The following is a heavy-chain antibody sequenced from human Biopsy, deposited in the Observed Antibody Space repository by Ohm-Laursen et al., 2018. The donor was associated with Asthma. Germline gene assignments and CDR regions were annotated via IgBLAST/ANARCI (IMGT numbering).Heavy chain of an antibody. J-gene: IGHJ2*01. CDR3: ARIKIGTGAGTDRYFDL. CDR2: IDPNSGGT. CDR1: GGTFSSNS. V-gene: IGHV1-2*06. D-gene: IGHD1-7*01. Sequence: ASVKVSCKASGGTFSSNSINWVRQAPGQGLEWMGRIDPNSGGTNYAQKFLGRVTMTRDTSVNTAFMVLSRLRSDDTAVYYCARIKIGTGAGTDRYFDLWGRGTLVTVSS.